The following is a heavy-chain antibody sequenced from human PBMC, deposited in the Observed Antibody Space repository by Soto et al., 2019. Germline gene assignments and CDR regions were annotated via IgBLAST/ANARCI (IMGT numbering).Heavy chain of an antibody. CDR2: FNPSDDAT. V-gene: IGHV1-46*01. J-gene: IGHJ4*02. CDR3: ARDLTREGDYYDRSGYYLDY. Sequence: GASVKVSCKASGYTFTGYYMHWVRQAPGQGLEWMGIFNPSDDATSYAEKFQGRLTMTKDTSTSTVYMEMSSLRSEDTAVYYCARDLTREGDYYDRSGYYLDYWGQGTLVTVSS. CDR1: GYTFTGYY. D-gene: IGHD3-22*01.